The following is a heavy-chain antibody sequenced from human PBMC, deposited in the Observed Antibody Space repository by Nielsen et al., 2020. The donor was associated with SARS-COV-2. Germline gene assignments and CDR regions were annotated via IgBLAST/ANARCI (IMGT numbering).Heavy chain of an antibody. CDR1: GFTFSSYA. V-gene: IGHV3-23*01. CDR2: ISGSGGST. Sequence: GESRKISCAASGFTFSSYAMSWVRQAPGKGLEWVSAISGSGGSTYYADSVKGRFTISRDNSKNTLYLQMNSLRAEDTAVYYCAKGNSWPPLFDYWGQGTLVTVSS. CDR3: AKGNSWPPLFDY. D-gene: IGHD5-12*01. J-gene: IGHJ4*02.